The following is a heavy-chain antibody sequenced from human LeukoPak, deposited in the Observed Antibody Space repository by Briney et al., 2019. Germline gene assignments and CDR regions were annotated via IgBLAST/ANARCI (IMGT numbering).Heavy chain of an antibody. CDR1: GGSISSYY. CDR2: IYTSGST. CDR3: ARDTRYSSRWYGMDV. V-gene: IGHV4-4*07. Sequence: PAETLSLTCTVSGGSISSYYRSWIRQPAGKGLESIGRIYTSGSTNYNPSLKSRVTMSVDTSKNQFSLKLSSVTAADTAVYYCARDTRYSSRWYGMDVWGQGTTVTVSS. J-gene: IGHJ6*02. D-gene: IGHD6-13*01.